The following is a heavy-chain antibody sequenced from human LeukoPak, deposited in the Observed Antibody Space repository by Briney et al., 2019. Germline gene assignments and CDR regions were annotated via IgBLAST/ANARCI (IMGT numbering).Heavy chain of an antibody. J-gene: IGHJ1*01. V-gene: IGHV1-3*04. D-gene: IGHD3-22*01. CDR2: INTGNGNT. CDR3: ARVPLSDSSGHYYPH. CDR1: GYTFANYG. Sequence: VASVTVACKTSGYTFANYGMHWVRQAPRQSLEWMGWINTGNGNTKSSQKFQDRVALTRDTSASTAYMELNSLSSEDTAVYHCARVPLSDSSGHYYPHWGQGTLVTVSS.